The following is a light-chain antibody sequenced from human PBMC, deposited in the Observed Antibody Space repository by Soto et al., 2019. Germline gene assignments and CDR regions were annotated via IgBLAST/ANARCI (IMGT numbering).Light chain of an antibody. J-gene: IGKJ1*01. CDR2: AAS. CDR1: QGISSY. V-gene: IGKV1-9*01. CDR3: QQLNSYPST. Sequence: DIQLTQSPSFLSASVGDRVTITCRASQGISSYLAWYQQKPGKAPKLLIYAASTLQSGVPSRFSGSGSGTEFTLTISSLQXEDFATYYCQQLNSYPSTFGQGTKVDIK.